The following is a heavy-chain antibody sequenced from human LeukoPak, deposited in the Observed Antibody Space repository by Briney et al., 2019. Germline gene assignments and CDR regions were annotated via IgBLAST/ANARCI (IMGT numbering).Heavy chain of an antibody. CDR3: ARHKQWLLDY. D-gene: IGHD6-19*01. V-gene: IGHV4-38-2*02. J-gene: IGHJ4*02. CDR2: IYHSGST. CDR1: GYSISSGYY. Sequence: SETLSLTCTVSGYSISSGYYWGWIRQPPGKGLEWIGTIYHSGSTYYNPSLKSRVTISVDTSKNQFSLKLSSVTAADTAVYYCARHKQWLLDYWGQGTLVTVSS.